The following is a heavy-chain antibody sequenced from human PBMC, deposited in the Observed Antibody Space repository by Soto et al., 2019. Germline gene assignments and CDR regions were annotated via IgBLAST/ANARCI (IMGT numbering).Heavy chain of an antibody. V-gene: IGHV4-31*01. CDR3: ARYRFSGNKFSKFDY. D-gene: IGHD3-16*02. CDR2: IYHTGST. CDR1: GVTVSSDAYY. Sequence: SETLSLTCTVSGVTVSSDAYYWSWIRQHPGKSMEWIGNIYHTGSTYYSQYLKNQVVISLDSSNIQFSLTLTSVTVADTAVYYCARYRFSGNKFSKFDYWGRGTLVTVPQ. J-gene: IGHJ4*02.